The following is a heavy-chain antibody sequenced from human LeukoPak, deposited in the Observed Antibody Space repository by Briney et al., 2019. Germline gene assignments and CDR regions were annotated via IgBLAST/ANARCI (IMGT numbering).Heavy chain of an antibody. J-gene: IGHJ4*02. CDR2: ISGSGGST. Sequence: GGSLRLSCAASGFTFSNYAMSWVRQAPGKGLEWVSGISGSGGSTYYADSVRGRFTISRDNSKNTLYLQMNSLRADGTAVYYCAKGLGYSSSSNFDYWGQGTLVTVSS. CDR1: GFTFSNYA. D-gene: IGHD6-6*01. CDR3: AKGLGYSSSSNFDY. V-gene: IGHV3-23*01.